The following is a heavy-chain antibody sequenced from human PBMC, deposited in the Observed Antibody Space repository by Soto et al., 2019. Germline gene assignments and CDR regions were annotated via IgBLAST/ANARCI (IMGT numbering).Heavy chain of an antibody. Sequence: PSETLSLTCAVYGGSFSGYYWSWIRQPPGKGLEWIGEINHSGGTNYNPSLKSRVTISVDTSKNQFSLKLSSVTAADTAVYYCARSWDYDFWSGYRIPHYFDYWGQGTLVTVSS. J-gene: IGHJ4*02. V-gene: IGHV4-34*01. D-gene: IGHD3-3*01. CDR3: ARSWDYDFWSGYRIPHYFDY. CDR2: INHSGGT. CDR1: GGSFSGYY.